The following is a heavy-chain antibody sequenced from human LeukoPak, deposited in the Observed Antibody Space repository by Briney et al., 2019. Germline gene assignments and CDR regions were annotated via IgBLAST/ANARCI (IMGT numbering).Heavy chain of an antibody. J-gene: IGHJ4*02. CDR2: ISGSGDNT. CDR3: AKGSYYNSSGSFYFDY. D-gene: IGHD3-22*01. CDR1: GFTFSSYA. V-gene: IGHV3-23*01. Sequence: GGSLRLSCATSGFTFSSYAMSWVRQAPGKGLEWVSGISGSGDNTYYADSVKGRFTISRDNSKNTLYVQVNSLGTEDTAAYYCAKGSYYNSSGSFYFDYWGQGTLVTVSS.